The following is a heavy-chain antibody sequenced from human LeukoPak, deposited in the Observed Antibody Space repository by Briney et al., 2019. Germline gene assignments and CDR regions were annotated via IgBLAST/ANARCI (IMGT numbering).Heavy chain of an antibody. CDR2: QSFDGRNK. J-gene: IGHJ3*02. CDR3: ARDFLRSGRGAFDI. D-gene: IGHD6-25*01. V-gene: IGHV3-30*04. CDR1: GFTLSSSA. Sequence: PGGSLRLSCAASGFTLSSSAMHWVRQAPGKGLEWLAIQSFDGRNKYYADSVKGRFTISRDKSENTLYLQMNSLRADDTAVYYCARDFLRSGRGAFDIWGQGIVVTVSS.